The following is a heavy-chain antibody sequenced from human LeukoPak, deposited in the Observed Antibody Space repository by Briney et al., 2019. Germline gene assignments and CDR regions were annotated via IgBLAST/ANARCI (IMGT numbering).Heavy chain of an antibody. Sequence: GGSLRLSCAASGFTFDDYGMSWVRQAPGKGLERVSGINWKGGSTAYADSVKGRFTISRDNAKNSLYLEMNSLRAEDTALYHCARRPYSSSSHYFDYWGQGTLVTVSS. D-gene: IGHD6-6*01. V-gene: IGHV3-20*01. CDR2: INWKGGST. J-gene: IGHJ4*02. CDR1: GFTFDDYG. CDR3: ARRPYSSSSHYFDY.